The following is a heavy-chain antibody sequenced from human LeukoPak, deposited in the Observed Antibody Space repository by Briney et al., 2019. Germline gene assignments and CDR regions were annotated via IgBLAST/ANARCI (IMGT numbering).Heavy chain of an antibody. CDR2: INHSGST. CDR1: GGSFIGFH. V-gene: IGHV4-34*01. D-gene: IGHD6-13*01. J-gene: IGHJ6*03. Sequence: SETLSLTCAVYGGSFIGFHWNWIRQPPGKGLEWIGDINHSGSTNYNPSLKSRVTISVDTSKNQFSLKLSSVTAADTAVYYCARLRQQQPYYYYYYYMDVWGKGTTVTISS. CDR3: ARLRQQQPYYYYYYYMDV.